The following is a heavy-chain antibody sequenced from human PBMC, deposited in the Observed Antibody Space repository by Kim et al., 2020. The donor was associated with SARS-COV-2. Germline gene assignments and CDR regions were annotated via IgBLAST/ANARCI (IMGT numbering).Heavy chain of an antibody. CDR2: IYTSGST. J-gene: IGHJ2*01. CDR3: AREGIAVAGTWGVGDWYFDL. CDR1: GGSISSGSYY. Sequence: SETLSLTCTVSGGSISSGSYYWSWIRQPAGKGLEWIGRIYTSGSTNCNPSLKSRVTISVDTSKNQFSLKLSSVTAADTAVYYCAREGIAVAGTWGVGDWYFDLWGRGTLVTVSS. V-gene: IGHV4-61*02. D-gene: IGHD6-19*01.